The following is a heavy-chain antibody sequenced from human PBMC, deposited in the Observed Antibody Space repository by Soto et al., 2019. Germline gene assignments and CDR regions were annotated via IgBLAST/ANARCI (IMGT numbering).Heavy chain of an antibody. CDR3: ARGEYSYGYNYYYYGMDV. V-gene: IGHV6-1*01. Sequence: SQTLSLTCAISGDSVSSNSAAWNWIRQSPSRGLDWLGRTYYRSKWYNDYAVSVKSRITINPDTSKNQFSLQLNSVTPEDTAVYYCARGEYSYGYNYYYYGMDVWGQGTTVTVSS. J-gene: IGHJ6*02. CDR2: TYYRSKWYN. CDR1: GDSVSSNSAA. D-gene: IGHD5-18*01.